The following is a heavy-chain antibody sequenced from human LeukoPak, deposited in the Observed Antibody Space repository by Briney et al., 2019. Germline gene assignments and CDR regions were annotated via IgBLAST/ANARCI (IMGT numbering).Heavy chain of an antibody. D-gene: IGHD3-22*01. Sequence: PGGSLRLSCAASGFTFITYWMHWVRQVPGKGLVWVSHINSDGSGTSYADSVKGRFTISIDNAKNTLYLQMNSLRVEDTAVYYCARPPAYDSRNYYFAYWGQGILVTVSS. V-gene: IGHV3-74*01. J-gene: IGHJ4*02. CDR3: ARPPAYDSRNYYFAY. CDR2: INSDGSGT. CDR1: GFTFITYW.